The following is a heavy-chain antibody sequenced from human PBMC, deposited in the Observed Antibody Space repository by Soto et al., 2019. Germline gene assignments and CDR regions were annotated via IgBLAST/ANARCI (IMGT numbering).Heavy chain of an antibody. D-gene: IGHD3-22*01. CDR3: AREGIVVSSLDY. V-gene: IGHV3-33*01. CDR2: IWYDGSNK. J-gene: IGHJ4*02. Sequence: QVQLVGSGGGVVQPGRSLRLSCAASGFTFSSYGMHWVRQAPGKGLEWVAVIWYDGSNKYYADSVKGRFTISRDNSKNTLYLQMNSLRAEDTAVYYCAREGIVVSSLDYWGQGTLVTVSS. CDR1: GFTFSSYG.